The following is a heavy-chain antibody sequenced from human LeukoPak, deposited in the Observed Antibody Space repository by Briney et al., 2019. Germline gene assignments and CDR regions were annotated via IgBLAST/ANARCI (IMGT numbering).Heavy chain of an antibody. D-gene: IGHD2-15*01. CDR3: ARDYCSGGSCYTWEVGWFGP. Sequence: SETLSLTCTVSGGSISSYYWSWIRQPAGKGLEWLGHIYTSGSTNYNPSLKGRVTMSVDTSKNQFSLKLSSVTAADTAVYYCARDYCSGGSCYTWEVGWFGPWGQGTLVTVSS. CDR1: GGSISSYY. J-gene: IGHJ5*02. CDR2: IYTSGST. V-gene: IGHV4-4*07.